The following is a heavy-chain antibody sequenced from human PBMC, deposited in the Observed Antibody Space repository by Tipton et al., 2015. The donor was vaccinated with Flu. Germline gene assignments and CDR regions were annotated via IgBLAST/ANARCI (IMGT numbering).Heavy chain of an antibody. D-gene: IGHD3-10*01. Sequence: TLSLTCTVSGGSISSYYWSWIRQPPGKGLEWIGYIYYSGSTNYNPSLESRVTISVDTSKNQFSLKLSSVTAADTAVYYCARVGISGYGSGEKDWFDPWGQGTLVTVSS. CDR2: IYYSGST. CDR1: GGSISSYY. V-gene: IGHV4-59*01. J-gene: IGHJ5*02. CDR3: ARVGISGYGSGEKDWFDP.